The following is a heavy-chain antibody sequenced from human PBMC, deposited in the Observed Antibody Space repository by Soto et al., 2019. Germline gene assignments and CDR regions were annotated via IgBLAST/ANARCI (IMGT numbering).Heavy chain of an antibody. Sequence: PGGSLRLSCAASGFTFSDYYMSWIRQAPGKGLEWVSYISSSSYTNYADSVKGRFTISRDNAKNSLYLQMNSLRAEDTAVYYCAREIAARPVRGYNYYGMDVWGQGTTVTVSS. CDR2: ISSSSYT. V-gene: IGHV3-11*06. D-gene: IGHD6-6*01. CDR3: AREIAARPVRGYNYYGMDV. J-gene: IGHJ6*02. CDR1: GFTFSDYY.